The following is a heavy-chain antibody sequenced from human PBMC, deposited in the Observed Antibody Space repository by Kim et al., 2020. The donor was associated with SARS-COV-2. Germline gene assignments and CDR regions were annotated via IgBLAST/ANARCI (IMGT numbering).Heavy chain of an antibody. V-gene: IGHV1-69*02. CDR3: ARSDSSGTGAFDI. D-gene: IGHD3-22*01. Sequence: YAQKFQGRVTITADKSTSTAYMELSSLRSEDTAVYYCARSDSSGTGAFDIWGQGTMVTVSS. J-gene: IGHJ3*02.